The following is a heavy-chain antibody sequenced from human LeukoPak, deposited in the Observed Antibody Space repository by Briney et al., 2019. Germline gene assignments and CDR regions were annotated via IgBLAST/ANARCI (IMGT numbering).Heavy chain of an antibody. Sequence: GGSLRLSCTASGFTFGDYGLTWVRQAPGKGLEWVAIIRSKVYGGTTQYAASVRGRFTISRDDSKSIAYLQMNSLKTEDTAVYYCSRVYSSSWYRINWFDPWGQGTLVTVSS. J-gene: IGHJ5*02. CDR2: IRSKVYGGTT. CDR3: SRVYSSSWYRINWFDP. D-gene: IGHD6-13*01. V-gene: IGHV3-49*04. CDR1: GFTFGDYG.